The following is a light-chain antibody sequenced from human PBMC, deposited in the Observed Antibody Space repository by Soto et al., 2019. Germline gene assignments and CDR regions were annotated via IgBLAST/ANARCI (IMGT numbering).Light chain of an antibody. CDR2: DAS. CDR3: QQRSNWPVS. CDR1: QSIGHF. Sequence: DIMVTQSPATLSLSPGESATLSCRASQSIGHFLVWYQQKPGQAPRLLISDASKRATGIPARFSGIGSGTDLTLTINSLQPEDSAIYYCQQRSNWPVSFGGGTKVEIK. V-gene: IGKV3-11*01. J-gene: IGKJ4*01.